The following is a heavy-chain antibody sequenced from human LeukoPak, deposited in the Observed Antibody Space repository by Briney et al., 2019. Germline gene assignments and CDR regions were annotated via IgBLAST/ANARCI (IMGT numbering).Heavy chain of an antibody. Sequence: GGSLRLSCAASGFTFDDYAMHWVRQAPGKGLEWVSGINWNSGIINYADSVKGRFTISRDNSKNTPYLQMNSLRAEDTAVYYCAKDLIIVPYYYDSSGVDYWGQGTLVTVSS. CDR1: GFTFDDYA. V-gene: IGHV3-9*01. CDR2: INWNSGII. CDR3: AKDLIIVPYYYDSSGVDY. D-gene: IGHD3-22*01. J-gene: IGHJ4*02.